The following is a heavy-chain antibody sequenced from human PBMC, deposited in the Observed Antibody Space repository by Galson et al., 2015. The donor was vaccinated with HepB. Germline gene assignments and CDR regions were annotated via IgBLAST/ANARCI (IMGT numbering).Heavy chain of an antibody. CDR1: GFTFSSYW. CDR3: ARDIYCSSTSCGTYDY. CDR2: IKQDGSEK. Sequence: SLRLSCAASGFTFSSYWMSWVRQAPGKGLEWVANIKQDGSEKYYVDSVKGRFTISRDNAKNSLYLQMNSLRAEDTAVYYCARDIYCSSTSCGTYDYWGQGTLVTVSS. V-gene: IGHV3-7*03. J-gene: IGHJ4*02. D-gene: IGHD2-2*01.